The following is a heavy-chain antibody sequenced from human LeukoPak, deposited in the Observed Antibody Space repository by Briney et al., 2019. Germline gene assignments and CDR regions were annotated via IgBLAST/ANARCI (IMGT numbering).Heavy chain of an antibody. Sequence: APVKVSCKASGGTFNNYGISWVRQAPGQGLEWMGGIIPIFHTPNYAQKFQGRVTITADESTRTAYMELSSLRSEDTAAYYCARDPPDPWGQGTLVTVSS. CDR1: GGTFNNYG. V-gene: IGHV1-69*13. J-gene: IGHJ5*02. CDR3: ARDPPDP. CDR2: IIPIFHTP.